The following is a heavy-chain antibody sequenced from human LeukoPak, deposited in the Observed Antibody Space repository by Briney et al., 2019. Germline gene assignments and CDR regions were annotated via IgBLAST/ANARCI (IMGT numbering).Heavy chain of an antibody. CDR3: ARDRSAAPADY. V-gene: IGHV4-39*07. CDR1: GGSISSSSYY. CDR2: IYYSGST. Sequence: PSETLSLTYTVSGGSISSSSYYWGWIRQPPGKGLEWIGSIYYSGSTYYNPSLKSRVTISVDTSKNQFSLKLSSVTAADTAVYYCARDRSAAPADYWGQGTLVTVSS. J-gene: IGHJ4*02. D-gene: IGHD6-13*01.